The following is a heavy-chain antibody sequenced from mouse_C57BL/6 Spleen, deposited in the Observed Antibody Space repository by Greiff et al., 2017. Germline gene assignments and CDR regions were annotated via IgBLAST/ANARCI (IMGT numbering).Heavy chain of an antibody. V-gene: IGHV1-55*01. D-gene: IGHD6-1*01. Sequence: QVQLQQPGAELVKPGASVKMSCKASGYTFTSYWITWVKQRPGQGLEWIGDIYPGSGSTNYNEKFKSKATLTVDTSSSTAYMQLSSLTSEDSAVYYCATLGGGLLYWYFDVWGTGTTVTVSS. CDR3: ATLGGGLLYWYFDV. J-gene: IGHJ1*03. CDR2: IYPGSGST. CDR1: GYTFTSYW.